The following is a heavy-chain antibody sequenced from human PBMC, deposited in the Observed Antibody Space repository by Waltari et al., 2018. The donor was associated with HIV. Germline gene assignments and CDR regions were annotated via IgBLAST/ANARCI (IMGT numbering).Heavy chain of an antibody. J-gene: IGHJ3*02. CDR2: IFHSGST. V-gene: IGHV4-38-2*02. CDR3: ARGRSHAWVGEMKAVFDI. Sequence: QLQLQESGPGLVKPSETLSLTCSVSGYSISSGYYGGWLQQSPGKGLEWIGSIFHSGSTYYNPSRNRLVICSVDTSKNQFSLNLSSVTAADAAMYYCARGRSHAWVGEMKAVFDIWGPGTMVTVSS. D-gene: IGHD3-16*02. CDR1: GYSISSGYY.